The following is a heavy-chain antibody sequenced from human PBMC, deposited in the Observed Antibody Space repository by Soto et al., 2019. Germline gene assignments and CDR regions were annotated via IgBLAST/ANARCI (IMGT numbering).Heavy chain of an antibody. J-gene: IGHJ3*02. CDR3: ARTGIVGFDAFDI. Sequence: QVQLQESGPGPVKPSETLSLTFAVSGGSISGYYWSWIRQPPGKGLEWIGHIYYSGSANYNPSLKSRVTISVDTSKNQSSLKLSSVTAADTAVYFCARTGIVGFDAFDIWGQGKMVSVSS. CDR2: IYYSGSA. V-gene: IGHV4-59*01. D-gene: IGHD1-26*01. CDR1: GGSISGYY.